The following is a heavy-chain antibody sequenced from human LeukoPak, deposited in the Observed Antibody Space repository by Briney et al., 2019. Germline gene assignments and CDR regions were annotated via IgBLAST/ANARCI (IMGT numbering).Heavy chain of an antibody. D-gene: IGHD5-18*01. CDR1: AGSISSYD. Sequence: SQNLSLTCTNSAGSISSYDWSSNPQPPGKGLDWSVYIYYSGSTNYNPSLKSRVTISVDTSKNQFSLKLSSVTAADTAVYYCARAYVDTAMVFDYWGQGTLVTVSS. CDR2: IYYSGST. V-gene: IGHV4-59*01. J-gene: IGHJ4*02. CDR3: ARAYVDTAMVFDY.